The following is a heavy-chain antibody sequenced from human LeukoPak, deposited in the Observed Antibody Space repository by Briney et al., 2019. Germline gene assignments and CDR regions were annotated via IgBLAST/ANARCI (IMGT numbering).Heavy chain of an antibody. Sequence: PGGSLRLSCAASGFTFSSYGMHWVRQAPGKGLEWVAVISYDGSNKYYADSVKGRFTISRDNSKNTLYLQMNSLRAEDTAVYYCAREVVTASHFDYWGQGTLVTVSS. CDR3: AREVVTASHFDY. D-gene: IGHD2-21*02. CDR2: ISYDGSNK. CDR1: GFTFSSYG. J-gene: IGHJ4*02. V-gene: IGHV3-30*03.